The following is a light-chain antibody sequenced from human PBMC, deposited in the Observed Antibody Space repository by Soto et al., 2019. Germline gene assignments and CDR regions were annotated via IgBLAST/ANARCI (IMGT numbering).Light chain of an antibody. CDR1: PSVSSY. J-gene: IGKJ2*01. Sequence: EIVLTHSPATLSLSPGERATLSCRASPSVSSYLAWYQQKPGQAPRLLIYDASNRATGIPARFSGSGSGTDFTLGNSSLVPEDVAVYYCQPRSNWPPYTFGQGTKLEIK. CDR2: DAS. V-gene: IGKV3-11*01. CDR3: QPRSNWPPYT.